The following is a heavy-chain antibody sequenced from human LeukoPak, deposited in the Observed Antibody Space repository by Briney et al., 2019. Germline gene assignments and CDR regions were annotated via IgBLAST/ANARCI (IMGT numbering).Heavy chain of an antibody. V-gene: IGHV3-11*04. CDR1: GFTFSDYY. D-gene: IGHD3-22*01. J-gene: IGHJ4*02. CDR3: AIPPQVQGWLPDFDY. CDR2: ISSSGSTI. Sequence: GGSLRLSCAASGFTFSDYYMSWIRQAPGKGLEWVSYISSSGSTIYYADSVKGRFTISRDNAKNSLYLQMNSLRAEDTAVYYCAIPPQVQGWLPDFDYWGRGTLVTVSS.